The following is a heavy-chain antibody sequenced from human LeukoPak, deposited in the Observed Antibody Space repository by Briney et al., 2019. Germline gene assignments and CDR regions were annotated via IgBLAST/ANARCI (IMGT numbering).Heavy chain of an antibody. J-gene: IGHJ5*02. V-gene: IGHV1-2*02. D-gene: IGHD3-10*01. CDR2: INPNSGGT. CDR1: GYTFTGYY. CDR3: ARDPDMVRGVTASYSSWFDP. Sequence: ASVKVSCKASGYTFTGYYMHWVRQAPGQGLEWMGWINPNSGGTNYAQKLQGRVTMTTDTSTSTAYMELRSLRSDDTAVYYCARDPDMVRGVTASYSSWFDPWGQGTLVTVSS.